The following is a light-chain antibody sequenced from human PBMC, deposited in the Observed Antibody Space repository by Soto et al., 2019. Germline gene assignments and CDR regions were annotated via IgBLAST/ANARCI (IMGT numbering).Light chain of an antibody. V-gene: IGKV1-27*01. Sequence: DFQVTQSPSSLSASLGDRVTITCRANQAIYLAWFQQQPGKVPKLLIYAASALQSGVPSRFSGSGSGTDFTLTISSLQPEDIATYYCQKYNSAPLTFGGGTKVEI. J-gene: IGKJ4*01. CDR3: QKYNSAPLT. CDR2: AAS. CDR1: QAIY.